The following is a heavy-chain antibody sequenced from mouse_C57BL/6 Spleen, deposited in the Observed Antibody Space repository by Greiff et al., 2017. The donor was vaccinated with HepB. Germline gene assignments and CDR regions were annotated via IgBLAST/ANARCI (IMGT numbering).Heavy chain of an antibody. J-gene: IGHJ4*01. CDR3: ARPRDYELYAMDY. Sequence: EVKLLQSGGGLVQPGGSLKLSCAASGIDFSRYWMSWVRRAPGKGLEWIGEINPDSSTINYAPSLKDKFIISRDNAKNTLYLQMRKVRSEDTALYYCARPRDYELYAMDYWGQGTSVTVSS. CDR1: GIDFSRYW. D-gene: IGHD2-4*01. V-gene: IGHV4-1*01. CDR2: INPDSSTI.